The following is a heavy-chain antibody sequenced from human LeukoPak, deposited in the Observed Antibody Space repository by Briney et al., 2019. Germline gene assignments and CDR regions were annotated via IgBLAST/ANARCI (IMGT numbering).Heavy chain of an antibody. CDR3: ASGRQLGY. CDR1: GFTFSNYW. CDR2: IKEDGSEK. V-gene: IGHV3-7*01. D-gene: IGHD6-13*01. Sequence: PGGSLRLSCAASGFTFSNYWMSWVRQAPGKGLEWVANIKEDGSEKYYVDSVKGRFTISRDNARNSLYLQMNSLRAEDTAVYYCASGRQLGYWGEGTLATVSS. J-gene: IGHJ4*02.